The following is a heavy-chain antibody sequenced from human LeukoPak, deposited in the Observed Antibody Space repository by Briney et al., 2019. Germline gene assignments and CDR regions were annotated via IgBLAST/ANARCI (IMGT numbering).Heavy chain of an antibody. J-gene: IGHJ4*02. D-gene: IGHD1/OR15-1a*01. V-gene: IGHV3-23*01. CDR2: ITGSGGST. Sequence: GGSLRLSCTASGFTFSSYAMSWVRQAPGKGLEWVSAITGSGGSTYYADSVKGRFTISRDNSKNTLSLQMGSLRAEDTALYYCAKNGPRNNYYYFDYWGQGTLVTVSS. CDR1: GFTFSSYA. CDR3: AKNGPRNNYYYFDY.